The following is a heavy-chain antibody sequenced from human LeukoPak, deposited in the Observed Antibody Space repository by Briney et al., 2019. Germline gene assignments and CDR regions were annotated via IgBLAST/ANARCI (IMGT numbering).Heavy chain of an antibody. V-gene: IGHV3-21*01. CDR3: SREQGYSRSYDY. J-gene: IGHJ4*02. CDR2: ISSSSSYI. D-gene: IGHD6-6*01. Sequence: GGSLRLSCAASGFTFSSYSMNWVRQAPGKGLEWVSSISSSSSYIYYSDSVKGRFTISRDNAKNSLYLQMNSLRTEDTAVYYCSREQGYSRSYDYWGQGTLVTVSS. CDR1: GFTFSSYS.